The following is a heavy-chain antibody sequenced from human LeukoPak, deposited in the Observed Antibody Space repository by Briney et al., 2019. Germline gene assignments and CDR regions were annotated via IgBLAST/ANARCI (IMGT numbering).Heavy chain of an antibody. D-gene: IGHD4-23*01. CDR2: ISAYNGNT. V-gene: IGHV1-18*01. J-gene: IGHJ4*02. CDR3: ARDLTFDYGGNLFDY. CDR1: GYTFTSYG. Sequence: ASVKVSCKASGYTFTSYGISWVRQAPGQGLEWMGWISAYNGNTNYAQKLQGRVTMTTDTSTSTAYMELRSRRSDDTAVYYCARDLTFDYGGNLFDYWGQGTLVTVSS.